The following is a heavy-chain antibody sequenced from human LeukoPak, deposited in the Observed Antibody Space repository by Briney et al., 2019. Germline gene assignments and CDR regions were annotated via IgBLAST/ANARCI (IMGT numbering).Heavy chain of an antibody. CDR2: IYTSEDT. V-gene: IGHV4-4*07. CDR3: AIGNDYSNQQRFDY. CDR1: GGSISSYY. J-gene: IGHJ4*02. Sequence: PSETLSLTCTVSGGSISSYYWTWIRQPAGKGLELIGRIYTSEDTNYNPSLKSRVTMSVDTSKNQFSLKLSSVTAADTAVYYSAIGNDYSNQQRFDYWGQGTLVTVSS. D-gene: IGHD4-11*01.